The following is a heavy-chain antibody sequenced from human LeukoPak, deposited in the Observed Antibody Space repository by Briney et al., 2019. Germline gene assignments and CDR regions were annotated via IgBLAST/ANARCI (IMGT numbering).Heavy chain of an antibody. CDR3: ARGLGSSWFYYFDY. CDR2: IYTSGST. V-gene: IGHV4-4*07. CDR1: GGSISSYY. D-gene: IGHD6-13*01. Sequence: SETLSLTCTVSGGSISSYYWSWIRQPAGKGLEWIGRIYTSGSTNYNPSLKSRVTMSVDTSKNQFSLKLSSVTAAGTAVYYCARGLGSSWFYYFDYWGQGTLVTVSS. J-gene: IGHJ4*02.